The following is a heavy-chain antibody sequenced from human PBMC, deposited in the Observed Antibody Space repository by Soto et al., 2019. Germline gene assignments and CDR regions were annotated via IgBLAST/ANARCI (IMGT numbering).Heavy chain of an antibody. J-gene: IGHJ3*02. CDR1: GGSLSSSSYY. V-gene: IGHV4-39*01. Sequence: PSETLSLTCTVSGGSLSSSSYYWGWIRQPPGKGLEWIGSIYYSGSTYYNPSLKSRVTISVDTSKNQFSLKLSSVTAADTAVYYCASIGPGYSSSWYLGAFDIWGQGTMVTVSS. CDR3: ASIGPGYSSSWYLGAFDI. D-gene: IGHD6-13*01. CDR2: IYYSGST.